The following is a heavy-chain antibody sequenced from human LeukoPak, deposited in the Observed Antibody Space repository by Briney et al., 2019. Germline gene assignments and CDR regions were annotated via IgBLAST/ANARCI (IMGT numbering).Heavy chain of an antibody. CDR2: ISYDGSNK. Sequence: GRSLRLSCAASGFTFSSYAMHWVRQAPGKGLEWVAVISYDGSNKYYADSVKGRFTISRDNSKNTLYLQMNSLRAEDTAVYYCASGEPTTAPGIAAAGPTSYFDYWGQGTLVTVSS. CDR3: ASGEPTTAPGIAAAGPTSYFDY. D-gene: IGHD6-13*01. CDR1: GFTFSSYA. V-gene: IGHV3-30-3*01. J-gene: IGHJ4*02.